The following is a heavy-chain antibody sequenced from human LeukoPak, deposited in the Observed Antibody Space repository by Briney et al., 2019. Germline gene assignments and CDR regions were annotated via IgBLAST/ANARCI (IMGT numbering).Heavy chain of an antibody. Sequence: GGSLRLSCAASGFTFSSYSMNWVRQAPGKGLEWVSSISSSSYIYYADSVKGRFTISRDNSKNTLYLQMNSLRAEDTAVYYCAILQDYYDSSGYSDYWGQGTLVTVSS. D-gene: IGHD3-22*01. J-gene: IGHJ4*02. V-gene: IGHV3-21*01. CDR1: GFTFSSYS. CDR3: AILQDYYDSSGYSDY. CDR2: ISSSSYI.